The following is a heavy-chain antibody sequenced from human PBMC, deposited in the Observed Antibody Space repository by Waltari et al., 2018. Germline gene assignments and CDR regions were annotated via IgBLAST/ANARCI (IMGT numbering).Heavy chain of an antibody. D-gene: IGHD6-13*01. V-gene: IGHV1-69*01. J-gene: IGHJ6*02. Sequence: QVQLCQSGPEVRNPGSSCKVSGKASGGTYGSTAITWLRQAPDTGLAWMGGIIPIFGTANYAQKVQGRVTITADESTSTAYMELSSLRSEDTAVYYCARDRVAAAGTEATYYYYGMDVWGQGTTVTVSS. CDR3: ARDRVAAAGTEATYYYYGMDV. CDR1: GGTYGSTA. CDR2: IIPIFGTA.